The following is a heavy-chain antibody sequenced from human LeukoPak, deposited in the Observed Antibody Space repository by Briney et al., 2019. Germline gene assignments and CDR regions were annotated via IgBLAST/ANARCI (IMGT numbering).Heavy chain of an antibody. CDR3: ARDRVTVTTFDVFDI. CDR1: GGSISSYY. D-gene: IGHD4-17*01. CDR2: IYYSGST. V-gene: IGHV4-59*01. Sequence: SETLSLTCTVSGGSISSYYWSWIRQPPGKGLEWIGYIYYSGSTNYNPSLKSRVTISVDTSKNQFSLRLISVTAADTAVYYCARDRVTVTTFDVFDIWGQGTMVTVSS. J-gene: IGHJ3*02.